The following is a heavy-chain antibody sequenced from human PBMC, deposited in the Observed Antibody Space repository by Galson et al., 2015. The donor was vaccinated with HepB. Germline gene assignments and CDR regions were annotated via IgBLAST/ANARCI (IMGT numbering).Heavy chain of an antibody. J-gene: IGHJ6*02. CDR2: ISGSGGST. Sequence: SLRLSCAASGFTFSSYAMSWVRQAPGKGLEWVSAISGSGGSTYYADSVKGRFTISRDNSKNTLYLQMNSLRAEDTAVYYCTTEAAVYYYYYGMDVWGQGTTVTVSS. V-gene: IGHV3-23*01. CDR3: TTEAAVYYYYYGMDV. CDR1: GFTFSSYA. D-gene: IGHD6-13*01.